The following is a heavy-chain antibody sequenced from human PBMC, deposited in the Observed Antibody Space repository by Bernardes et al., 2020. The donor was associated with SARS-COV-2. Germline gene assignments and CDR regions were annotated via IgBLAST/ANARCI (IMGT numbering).Heavy chain of an antibody. D-gene: IGHD1-26*01. CDR2: ISWNSGSI. J-gene: IGHJ4*02. Sequence: GGSLRLSCAASGFTFDDYAMHWVRQAPGKGLEWVSGISWNSGSIGYADSVKGRFTISRDNAKNSLYLQMNSLRAEDTALYYCASGGYWGQGTLVTVSS. CDR3: ASGGY. CDR1: GFTFDDYA. V-gene: IGHV3-9*01.